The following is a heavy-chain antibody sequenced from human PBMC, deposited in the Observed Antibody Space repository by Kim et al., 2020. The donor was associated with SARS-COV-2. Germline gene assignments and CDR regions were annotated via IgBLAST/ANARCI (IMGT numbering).Heavy chain of an antibody. CDR3: ARESTSSSWGDWFDS. Sequence: GGSLRLSCVASGFTFSSYPLSWVRQAPGKGLEWVSSLTGGSSSTYYADSVKGRFTVSRDNSKNTLYLQLSSLRVEDTATYYCARESTSSSWGDWFDSWGQGTLVTVSS. D-gene: IGHD6-6*01. CDR2: LTGGSSST. J-gene: IGHJ5*01. V-gene: IGHV3-23*01. CDR1: GFTFSSYP.